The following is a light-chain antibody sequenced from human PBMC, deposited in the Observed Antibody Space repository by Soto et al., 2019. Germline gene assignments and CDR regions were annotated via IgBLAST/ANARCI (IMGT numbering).Light chain of an antibody. CDR2: EVT. CDR3: SSYTSSSTL. Sequence: QSVLTQPASVSGSPGQSITISCTGTSSDLDTYNYVSWYQQHPGKAPKLLIFEVTNRPSGVSNRFSGSKSGDTASLTISGLQAEDEASYYCSSYTSSSTLFGGGTKRTVL. J-gene: IGLJ3*02. V-gene: IGLV2-14*01. CDR1: SSDLDTYNY.